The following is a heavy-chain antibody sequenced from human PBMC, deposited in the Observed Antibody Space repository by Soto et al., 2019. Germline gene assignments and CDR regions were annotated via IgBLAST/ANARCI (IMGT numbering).Heavy chain of an antibody. D-gene: IGHD3-3*01. V-gene: IGHV1-2*04. J-gene: IGHJ6*02. CDR3: ARDFDFWSGYYGMDV. Sequence: ASGNVSFEASGYTFTGYYMHWVRQAPGQGLEWMGWINPNSGGTNYAQKFQGWVTMTRDTSISTAYMELSRLRSDDTAVYYCARDFDFWSGYYGMDVWGQGTTVTFSS. CDR2: INPNSGGT. CDR1: GYTFTGYY.